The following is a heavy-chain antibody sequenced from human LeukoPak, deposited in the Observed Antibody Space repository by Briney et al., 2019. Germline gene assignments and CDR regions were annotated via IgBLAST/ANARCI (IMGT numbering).Heavy chain of an antibody. V-gene: IGHV3-23*01. CDR1: GFTFSTSGFIFSSYA. J-gene: IGHJ4*02. D-gene: IGHD3-9*01. Sequence: SGGSLRLSCAASGFTFSTSGFIFSSYAMSWVRQAPGKGLDWVSAISGSSSTYYADSVKGRFTISRDNSKNTLYLQMNSLRAEDTAVYYCAKNPRYDILTGYPNLWGQGTLVTVSS. CDR3: AKNPRYDILTGYPNL. CDR2: ISGSSST.